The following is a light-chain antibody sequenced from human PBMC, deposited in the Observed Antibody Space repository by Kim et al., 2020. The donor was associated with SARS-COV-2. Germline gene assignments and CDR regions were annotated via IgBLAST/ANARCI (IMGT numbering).Light chain of an antibody. CDR2: AAS. CDR3: QELDSYPRTT. Sequence: DIQLTQSPSFLSASVGDSVTITCRASQDIRSYLVWYQQKPGKAPNLLIYAASTLQSGVPSRFSGSGSATEFTLTISSLQPEDSATYYCQELDSYPRTTFGVGTKLEI. V-gene: IGKV1-9*01. J-gene: IGKJ4*01. CDR1: QDIRSY.